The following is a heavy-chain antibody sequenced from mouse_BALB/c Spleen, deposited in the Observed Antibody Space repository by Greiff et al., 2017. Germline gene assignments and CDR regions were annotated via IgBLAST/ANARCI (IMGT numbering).Heavy chain of an antibody. V-gene: IGHV7-3*02. CDR2: IRNKANGYTT. CDR3: ARDGNYAMDY. J-gene: IGHJ4*01. Sequence: EVKVVESGPGLVAPSQSLSITCTVSGFSLTGYGVNWVRQPPGKALEWLGFIRNKANGYTTEYSASVKGRFTISRDNSQSILYLQMNTLRAEDSATYYCARDGNYAMDYWGQGTSVTVSS. CDR1: GFSLTGYG.